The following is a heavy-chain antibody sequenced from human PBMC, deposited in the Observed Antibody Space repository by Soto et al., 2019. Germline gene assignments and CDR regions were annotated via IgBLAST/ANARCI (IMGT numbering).Heavy chain of an antibody. CDR2: IYYSGST. CDR3: ARDIRGSSGLYYYYGMDV. CDR1: GGSISSYY. D-gene: IGHD6-6*01. J-gene: IGHJ6*02. V-gene: IGHV4-59*01. Sequence: SETLSLTCTVSGGSISSYYWSWIRQPPGKGLEWIGYIYYSGSTNYNPSLKSRVTISVDTSKNQFSLKLSSVTAADTAVYYCARDIRGSSGLYYYYGMDVWGQGTTVTVSS.